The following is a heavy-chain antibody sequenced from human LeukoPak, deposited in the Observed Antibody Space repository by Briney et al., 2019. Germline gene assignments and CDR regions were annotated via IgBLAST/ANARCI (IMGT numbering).Heavy chain of an antibody. CDR1: GYTFTDYF. J-gene: IGHJ4*02. CDR2: INAGNGNT. CDR3: AREHNWNNTLDY. V-gene: IGHV1/OR15-3*02. D-gene: IGHD1/OR15-1a*01. Sequence: ASVKVSCKASGYTFTDYFMNWMRQAPGQRLEWMGWINAGNGNTNYAQKLQGRVTMTTDTSTSTAYMELRSLRSDDTAVYYCAREHNWNNTLDYWGQGTLVTVSS.